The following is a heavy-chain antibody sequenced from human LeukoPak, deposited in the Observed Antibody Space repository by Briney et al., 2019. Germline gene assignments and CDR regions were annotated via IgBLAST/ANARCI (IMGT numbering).Heavy chain of an antibody. V-gene: IGHV4-39*01. Sequence: SETLSLTCAVSGASISGSGYYWGWIRQPPGIELQWIGNIYHTGSTYYNASLQSRVTISIDTSKNQFSLRLNSVTAADTAMYYCAKSDGYGLIDYWGQGTLVTVSS. CDR1: GASISGSGYY. J-gene: IGHJ4*02. CDR3: AKSDGYGLIDY. CDR2: IYHTGST. D-gene: IGHD2-21*02.